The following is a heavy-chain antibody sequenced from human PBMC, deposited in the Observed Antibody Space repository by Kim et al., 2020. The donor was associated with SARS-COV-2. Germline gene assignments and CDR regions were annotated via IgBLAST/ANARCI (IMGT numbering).Heavy chain of an antibody. Sequence: ASVKVSCKASGYTFTSYYMHWVRQAPGQGLEWMGIINPSGGSTSYAQKFQGRVTMTRDTSTSTVYMELSSLRSEDTAVYYCARDWGAEEYSYGWGLRWDWFDPWGQGTLVTVSS. V-gene: IGHV1-46*01. CDR2: INPSGGST. CDR3: ARDWGAEEYSYGWGLRWDWFDP. CDR1: GYTFTSYY. D-gene: IGHD5-18*01. J-gene: IGHJ5*02.